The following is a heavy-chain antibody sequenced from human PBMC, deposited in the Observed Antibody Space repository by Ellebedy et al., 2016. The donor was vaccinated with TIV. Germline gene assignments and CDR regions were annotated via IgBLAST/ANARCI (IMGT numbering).Heavy chain of an antibody. CDR1: GGSIDSSSNY. D-gene: IGHD3-10*01. CDR2: NYYSGST. CDR3: ARWFGELLYVRWFDP. Sequence: SETLSLTCTVSGGSIDSSSNYWGWIRQPPGKGLEWIGSNYYSGSTYYNPSLKSRVTISVDTSKSQFSLKLTSVTAADTAVYYCARWFGELLYVRWFDPWGQGTLVTVSS. J-gene: IGHJ5*02. V-gene: IGHV4-39*01.